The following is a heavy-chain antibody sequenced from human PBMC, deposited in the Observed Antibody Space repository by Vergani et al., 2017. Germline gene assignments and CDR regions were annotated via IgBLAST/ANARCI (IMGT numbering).Heavy chain of an antibody. CDR2: ISYDGSNK. J-gene: IGHJ5*02. Sequence: QVQLVESGGGVVQPGRSLRLSCAASGFTFSSYGMHWVRQAPGKGLEWVAVISYDGSNKYYADSVKGRFTISRDNSKNTLYLQMNSLRAEDTAVYYCAKAYYDVWSGDLHWFDPWGQGTLVTVSS. CDR3: AKAYYDVWSGDLHWFDP. D-gene: IGHD3-3*01. CDR1: GFTFSSYG. V-gene: IGHV3-30*18.